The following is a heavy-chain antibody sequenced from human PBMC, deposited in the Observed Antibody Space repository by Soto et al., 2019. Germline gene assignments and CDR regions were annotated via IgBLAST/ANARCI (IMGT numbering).Heavy chain of an antibody. J-gene: IGHJ4*02. CDR2: IYYSGST. CDR1: GGSISSYY. V-gene: IGHV4-59*01. CDR3: ARVPSDSSGYYDY. Sequence: QVQLQESGPGLVKPSETLSLTCTVSGGSISSYYWSWIRQPPGKGLEWIGYIYYSGSTNYNPSLKSRVTISVDTSKNQFSLELSSVSAADTAVYYCARVPSDSSGYYDYWGQGTLVTVSS. D-gene: IGHD3-22*01.